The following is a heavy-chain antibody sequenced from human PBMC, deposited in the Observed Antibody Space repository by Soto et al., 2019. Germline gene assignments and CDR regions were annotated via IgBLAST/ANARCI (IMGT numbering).Heavy chain of an antibody. V-gene: IGHV3-7*01. CDR1: GFTFSSYW. CDR3: LVSGNYRFDY. D-gene: IGHD1-26*01. CDR2: IKQDGSEK. J-gene: IGHJ4*02. Sequence: GGSLRLSCAASGFTFSSYWMSWVRQAPGKGLEWVANIKQDGSEKYYVDSVKGRFTISRDNAKNTLYLQMYSLRAEDTAVYYCLVSGNYRFDYWGQGTLVTVSS.